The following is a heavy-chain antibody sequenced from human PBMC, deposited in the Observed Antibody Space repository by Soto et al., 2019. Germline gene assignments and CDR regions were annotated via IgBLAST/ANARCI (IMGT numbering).Heavy chain of an antibody. CDR3: ARARTNWFDP. CDR1: GYTFTGYY. CDR2: INPNNGGT. V-gene: IGHV1-2*04. J-gene: IGHJ5*02. Sequence: QVQLVQSGTEVKKPGASMKVSCKASGYTFTGYYIHWVRQAPGQGLEWMGWINPNNGGTNYAQKFQGWVTMTRDTPISTAYMELSRLNSGDTAIYYCARARTNWFDPWGQGTLVIVPS.